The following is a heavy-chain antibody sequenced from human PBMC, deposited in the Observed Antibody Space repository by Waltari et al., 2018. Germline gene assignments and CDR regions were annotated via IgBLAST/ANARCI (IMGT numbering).Heavy chain of an antibody. D-gene: IGHD1-1*01. J-gene: IGHJ4*02. CDR3: AKKSVGTGTFDY. CDR2: INPNSGGT. CDR1: GYTFTGQY. Sequence: QVQLVQSGAEVKKPGASVKVSCKASGYTFTGQYMQWVRQALGQGLEWMGWINPNSGGTNYAQKFQGRVTMTRDTSISTAYMELSRLRSDDTAVYYCAKKSVGTGTFDYWGQGTLVTVSS. V-gene: IGHV1-2*02.